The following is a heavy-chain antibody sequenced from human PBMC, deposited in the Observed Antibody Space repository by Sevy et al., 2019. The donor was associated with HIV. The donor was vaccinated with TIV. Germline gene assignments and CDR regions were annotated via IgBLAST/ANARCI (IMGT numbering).Heavy chain of an antibody. CDR1: GYPFSSYG. V-gene: IGHV1-18*01. Sequence: ASVKVSCKASGYPFSSYGISWVRQAPGQGLEWMGWISADSGNSNYAQNLQGRVTMTTDTSTSTAYMELRSLRFDDTAVYYCARDLGGYGGNSIDYWGQGTRVTVSS. J-gene: IGHJ4*02. D-gene: IGHD2-21*01. CDR2: ISADSGNS. CDR3: ARDLGGYGGNSIDY.